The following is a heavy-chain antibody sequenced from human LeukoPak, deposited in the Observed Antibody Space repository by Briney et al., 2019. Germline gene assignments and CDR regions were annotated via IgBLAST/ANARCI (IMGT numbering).Heavy chain of an antibody. CDR2: IRYDGSDK. D-gene: IGHD2-21*02. J-gene: IGHJ4*02. Sequence: GGSLRLSCAASGFTFSSYGMHWVRQAPGKGLEWVAFIRYDGSDKYYADSVKGRFTISRDNSKNTLYMQMNNLRAEDTAVYYCASDCGGDCYSNYWGQGTLVTVSS. V-gene: IGHV3-30*02. CDR1: GFTFSSYG. CDR3: ASDCGGDCYSNY.